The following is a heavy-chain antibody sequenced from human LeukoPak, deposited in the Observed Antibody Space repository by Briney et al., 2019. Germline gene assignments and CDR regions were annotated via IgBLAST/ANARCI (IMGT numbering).Heavy chain of an antibody. D-gene: IGHD4-11*01. CDR2: IYYSGST. CDR1: GGSISSGGYY. J-gene: IGHJ4*02. V-gene: IGHV4-31*03. CDR3: ARTPHTVTTSPSFDY. Sequence: SQTLSLTCTVSGGSISSGGYYWSWIRQHPGKGLEWIGYIYYSGSTYYNPPLKSRVTISVDTSKNQFSLKLSSVTAADTAVYYCARTPHTVTTSPSFDYWGQGTLVTVSS.